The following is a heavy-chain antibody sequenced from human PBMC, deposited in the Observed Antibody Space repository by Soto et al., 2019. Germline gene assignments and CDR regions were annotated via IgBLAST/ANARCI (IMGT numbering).Heavy chain of an antibody. CDR2: ISSGSTHI. D-gene: IGHD5-12*01. V-gene: IGHV3-21*01. CDR1: GFTFSSYS. CDR3: ARGVATIHDWYLDL. Sequence: EVQLVESGGGLVKPGGSLRLSCAASGFTFSSYSMNWVRQAPGKGLEWVSCISSGSTHIYYADSVKGRFTISRDDAKNSRYLHMNSLRVEDTAVYYCARGVATIHDWYLDLWGRGTLVTVSS. J-gene: IGHJ2*01.